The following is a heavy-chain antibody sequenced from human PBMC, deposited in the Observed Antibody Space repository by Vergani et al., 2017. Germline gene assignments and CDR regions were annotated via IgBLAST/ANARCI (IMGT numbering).Heavy chain of an antibody. CDR1: GFTFSRYA. V-gene: IGHV3-30-3*01. CDR3: ARDPQTYYYDSSGYWVY. J-gene: IGHJ4*02. Sequence: QVQLVESGGGVVQPGRSLRLSCAASGFTFSRYAMHWVRQATGNGLEWVAVISYDGSNKYYADSVKGRFTISRDNSKNTLYLQMNSLRAEDTAVYYCARDPQTYYYDSSGYWVYWGQGTLVTVSS. D-gene: IGHD3-22*01. CDR2: ISYDGSNK.